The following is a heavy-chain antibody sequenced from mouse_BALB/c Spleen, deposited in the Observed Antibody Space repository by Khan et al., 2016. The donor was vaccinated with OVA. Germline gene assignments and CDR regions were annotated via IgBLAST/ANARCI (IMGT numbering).Heavy chain of an antibody. CDR1: GYTFSDYV. D-gene: IGHD1-1*01. CDR3: ARSYDGSWFTY. V-gene: IGHV1-77*01. J-gene: IGHJ3*01. Sequence: QVQLQQSGPELVKPGASVKMSCKASGYTFSDYVISWVKLRTGQGLEWIGEIYPGSGSTYYNEKFKGKATLTADKPSSTAYMQLSSLKSEDSAVYFCARSYDGSWFTYWGQGTLVTVS. CDR2: IYPGSGST.